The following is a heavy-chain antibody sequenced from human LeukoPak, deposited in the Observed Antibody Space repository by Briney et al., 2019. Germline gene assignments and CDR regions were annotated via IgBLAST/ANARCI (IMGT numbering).Heavy chain of an antibody. CDR1: GYPFTSFG. J-gene: IGHJ4*02. Sequence: ASVKVSCKASGYPFTSFGISGLRQPLGQGLEWMGWISAYNGNTNYAQKLQGRVTMTTDTSTSTAYMELRSLRSDDTAVYYCARDWSMTTLDYWGQGTLVTVSS. D-gene: IGHD4-17*01. CDR2: ISAYNGNT. CDR3: ARDWSMTTLDY. V-gene: IGHV1-18*01.